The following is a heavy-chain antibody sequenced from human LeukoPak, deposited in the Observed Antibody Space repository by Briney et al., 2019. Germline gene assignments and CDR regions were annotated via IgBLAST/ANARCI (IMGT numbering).Heavy chain of an antibody. CDR3: ARESAYYSFDY. CDR2: ISYDGSNK. Sequence: GGSLRLSCAASGFTFSSYAMHWVRQAPGKGLEWVAVISYDGSNKYYADSVKGRFTISRDNSKNTLYLQTNSLRAEDTAVYYCARESAYYSFDYWGQGTLVTVSS. J-gene: IGHJ4*02. D-gene: IGHD3-10*01. CDR1: GFTFSSYA. V-gene: IGHV3-30*04.